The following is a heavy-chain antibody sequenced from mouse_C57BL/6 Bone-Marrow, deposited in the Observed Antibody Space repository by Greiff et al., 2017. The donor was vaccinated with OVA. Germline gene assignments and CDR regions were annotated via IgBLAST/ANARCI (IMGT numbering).Heavy chain of an antibody. J-gene: IGHJ2*01. CDR1: GYTFTSYG. CDR2: IYPRSGNT. CDR3: ARWEFYSNFRGYFDY. D-gene: IGHD2-5*01. V-gene: IGHV1-81*01. Sequence: QVQLQQSGAELARPGASVKLSCKASGYTFTSYGISWVKQRTGQGLEWIGEIYPRSGNTYYNEKFKGKATLTVDKSSSTAYMLLSSLTSEDSAVYFCARWEFYSNFRGYFDYWGQGTTLTVSS.